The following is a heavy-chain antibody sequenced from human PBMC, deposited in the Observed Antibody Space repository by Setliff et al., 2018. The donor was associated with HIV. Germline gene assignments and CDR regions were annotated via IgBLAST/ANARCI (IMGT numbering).Heavy chain of an antibody. CDR3: ASTGYSSGWSFDY. CDR1: GYAITSGFY. D-gene: IGHD6-19*01. V-gene: IGHV4-38-2*01. CDR2: IYHSGTT. J-gene: IGHJ4*02. Sequence: SETLSLTCAVSGYAITSGFYWGWIRQPPGKGLEWIGSIYHSGTTNYNSSLKSRVTISVDTSKNQFSLKLSSVTAADTAVYYCASTGYSSGWSFDYWGQGTLVTVSS.